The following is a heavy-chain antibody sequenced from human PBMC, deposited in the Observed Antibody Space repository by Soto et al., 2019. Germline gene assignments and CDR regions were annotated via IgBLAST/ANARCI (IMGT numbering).Heavy chain of an antibody. Sequence: PSETLSLTCTVSGGSISSGGYYWSWISKHPGEGLEWIGYIYYSGSTYYNPSLKSRVTISVDTSKSQFSLKLSSVTAADTAVYYCARGLVDTAMVPFDPWGQGTLVTVSS. D-gene: IGHD5-18*01. V-gene: IGHV4-31*03. CDR3: ARGLVDTAMVPFDP. J-gene: IGHJ5*02. CDR1: GGSISSGGYY. CDR2: IYYSGST.